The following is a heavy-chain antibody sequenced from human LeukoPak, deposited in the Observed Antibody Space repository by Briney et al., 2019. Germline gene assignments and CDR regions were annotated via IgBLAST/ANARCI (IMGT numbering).Heavy chain of an antibody. V-gene: IGHV1-18*01. Sequence: GASVTVSCKSSVYTFTIYGISWVRQAPGQGLEWMGWISAYNGNTNYAQKLQGRVTITTDTSTSTAYMELRSLRSDDTAVYYCARDNGFHPYSSGWYPSFDYWGQGTLVTVSS. CDR3: ARDNGFHPYSSGWYPSFDY. J-gene: IGHJ4*02. CDR2: ISAYNGNT. CDR1: VYTFTIYG. D-gene: IGHD6-19*01.